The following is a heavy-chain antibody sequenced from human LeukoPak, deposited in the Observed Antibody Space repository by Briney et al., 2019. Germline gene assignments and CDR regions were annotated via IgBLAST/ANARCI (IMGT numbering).Heavy chain of an antibody. D-gene: IGHD3-22*01. CDR1: GFTFSSYW. V-gene: IGHV3-74*01. CDR2: IKSDGST. Sequence: PGGSLRLSCAASGFTFSSYWMHWVRQAPGKGLVWVSRIKSDGSTRYVDSVKGRFTVSRDNAKNTVSLQMNSLRAEDTGVYYCARAPSEIGGYYPEYFRHWGQGTLVIVSS. J-gene: IGHJ1*01. CDR3: ARAPSEIGGYYPEYFRH.